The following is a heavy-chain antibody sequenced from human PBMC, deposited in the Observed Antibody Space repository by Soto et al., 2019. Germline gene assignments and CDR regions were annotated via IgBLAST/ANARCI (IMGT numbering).Heavy chain of an antibody. CDR1: GFTFSSYA. J-gene: IGHJ4*02. CDR3: AKDLRSMITFGGVMGGDY. D-gene: IGHD3-16*01. V-gene: IGHV3-23*01. CDR2: ISGSGGST. Sequence: GGSLRLSCAASGFTFSSYAMSWVRQAPGKGLEWVSAISGSGGSTYYADSVKGRFTISRDNSKNTLYLQMNSLRAEDTAVYYCAKDLRSMITFGGVMGGDYWGQGTLVTVSS.